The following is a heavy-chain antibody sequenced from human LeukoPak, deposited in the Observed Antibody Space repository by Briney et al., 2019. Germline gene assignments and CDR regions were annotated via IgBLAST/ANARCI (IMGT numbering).Heavy chain of an antibody. J-gene: IGHJ4*02. V-gene: IGHV3-66*02. CDR2: IYSGGST. Sequence: GSLGLSCAASGFTVSSNYMSWVRQAPGKGLEWVSVIYSGGSTYYADSVKGRFTISRDNSKNTLYLQMNSLRAEDTAVYYCARLDFWSAPKDYWGQGTLVTVSS. D-gene: IGHD3-3*01. CDR1: GFTVSSNY. CDR3: ARLDFWSAPKDY.